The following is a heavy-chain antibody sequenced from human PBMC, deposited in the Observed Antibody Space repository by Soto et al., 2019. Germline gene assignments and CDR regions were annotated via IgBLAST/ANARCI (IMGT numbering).Heavy chain of an antibody. D-gene: IGHD2-21*02. J-gene: IGHJ6*02. CDR1: GYTFTSYA. V-gene: IGHV1-18*01. Sequence: ASVKVSCKASGYTFTSYAMNWVRQAPGQGLELMGWISGYDGRTNVAQKVQDRVTMTTDTSTSTVYMELRSLSSDDTAVYYCAREGDDPYSSYGMDVWGQGTTLTVSS. CDR2: ISGYDGRT. CDR3: AREGDDPYSSYGMDV.